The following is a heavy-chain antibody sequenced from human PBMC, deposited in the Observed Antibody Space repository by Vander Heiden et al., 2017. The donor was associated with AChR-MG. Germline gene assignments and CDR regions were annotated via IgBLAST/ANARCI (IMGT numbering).Heavy chain of an antibody. D-gene: IGHD2-15*01. V-gene: IGHV4-59*07. J-gene: IGHJ6*02. CDR2: IYYSGST. Sequence: QVQLQESGPGLVTPSDTLSLTCTVSGGPISSYYWSWIRQPPGKGLEWIEYIYYSGSTNYKPSLKSRVTISVDTSKNQFSLKLSSVTAADTAVYYCARVVVVVVAATLESSYGMDVWGQGTTVTVSS. CDR3: ARVVVVVVAATLESSYGMDV. CDR1: GGPISSYY.